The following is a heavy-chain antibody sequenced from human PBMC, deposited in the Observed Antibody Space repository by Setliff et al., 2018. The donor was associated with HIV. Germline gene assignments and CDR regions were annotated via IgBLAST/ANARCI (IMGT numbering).Heavy chain of an antibody. CDR2: IRSTPYGGTT. J-gene: IGHJ6*03. D-gene: IGHD3-10*01. Sequence: GSLRLSWKTAGFNFDFNAMRWVRQAPGKGLEWVDFIRSTPYGGTTEYAASVKSRFTISRDDSKSIAYLQMNSLKTEDTAVYYCTRDGVIKNYYYYYYMDVWGKGTTVTVSS. V-gene: IGHV3-49*04. CDR3: TRDGVIKNYYYYYYMDV. CDR1: GFNFDFNA.